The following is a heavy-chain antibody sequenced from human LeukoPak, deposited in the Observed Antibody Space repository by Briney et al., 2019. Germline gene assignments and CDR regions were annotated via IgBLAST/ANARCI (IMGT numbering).Heavy chain of an antibody. D-gene: IGHD5-24*01. V-gene: IGHV4-39*07. J-gene: IGHJ4*02. CDR2: IYYSGST. Sequence: PSETXSLTCTVSGGSISSSSYYWGWIRQPPGKGLEWIGSIYYSGSTYYNPSLKSRVTISVDTSKTQFSLKLSSVTAADTAVYYCARQEMAPYYFDYWGQGTLVTVSS. CDR1: GGSISSSSYY. CDR3: ARQEMAPYYFDY.